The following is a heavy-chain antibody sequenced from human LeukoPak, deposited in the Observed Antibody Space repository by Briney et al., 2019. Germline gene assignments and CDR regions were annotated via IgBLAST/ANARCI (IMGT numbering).Heavy chain of an antibody. D-gene: IGHD2-2*01. CDR2: IYTSGST. CDR3: AREPCSSTSCAEAA. Sequence: SETLSLTCTVSGGSISSGSYYWSWIRQPAGKGLEWIGRIYTSGSTNYNPSLKSRVTISVDTSKNQFSLNLSSVTAADTAVYYCAREPCSSTSCAEAAWGQGTLVTVSS. CDR1: GGSISSGSYY. V-gene: IGHV4-61*02. J-gene: IGHJ5*02.